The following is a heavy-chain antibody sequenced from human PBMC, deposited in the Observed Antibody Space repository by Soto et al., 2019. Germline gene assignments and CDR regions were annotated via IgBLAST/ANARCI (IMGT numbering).Heavy chain of an antibody. V-gene: IGHV1-46*01. Sequence: ASVKVSCKASGDTFTDYYIHWVRQAPGQGLEWMGTVNPSGGHTTYAQHFLGRVTMTRDTSTSTLYMELTSLTSDDTAIYYCARGGHVVVVTAALDYWGQGTLFTVSS. J-gene: IGHJ4*02. CDR2: VNPSGGHT. D-gene: IGHD2-21*02. CDR3: ARGGHVVVVTAALDY. CDR1: GDTFTDYY.